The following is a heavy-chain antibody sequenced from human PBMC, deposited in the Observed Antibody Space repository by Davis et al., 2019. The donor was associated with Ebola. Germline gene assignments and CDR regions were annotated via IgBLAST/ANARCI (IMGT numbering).Heavy chain of an antibody. CDR1: GFTFSSYW. Sequence: GESLKISCAASGFTFSSYWMSWVRQAPGKGLEWVSYISSSSSYTNYADSVKGRFTISRDNAKNSLYLQMNSLRAEDTAVYYCARLVVVVGADYFDYWGQGTLVTVSS. J-gene: IGHJ4*02. CDR3: ARLVVVVGADYFDY. CDR2: ISSSSSYT. D-gene: IGHD2-15*01. V-gene: IGHV3-21*05.